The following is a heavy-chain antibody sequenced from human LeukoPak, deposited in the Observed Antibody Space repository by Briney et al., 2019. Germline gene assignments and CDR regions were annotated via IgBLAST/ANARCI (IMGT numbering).Heavy chain of an antibody. CDR3: AARPPIVVAGPFDY. CDR1: GFTFSSFG. Sequence: GGSLRLSCVASGFTFSSFGMNWVRQAPGKGLEWVSSISSTSNYIYYADSVKGRFTISRDNAKNSLSLQMNSLRAEDTAVYYCAARPPIVVAGPFDYWGQGTLVTVSS. V-gene: IGHV3-21*04. CDR2: ISSTSNYI. J-gene: IGHJ4*02. D-gene: IGHD6-19*01.